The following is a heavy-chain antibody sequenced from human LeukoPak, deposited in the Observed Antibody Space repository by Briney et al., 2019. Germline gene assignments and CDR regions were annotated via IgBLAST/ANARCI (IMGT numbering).Heavy chain of an antibody. CDR2: IYYSGST. J-gene: IGHJ5*02. CDR1: GGSISSSGYY. Sequence: SETLSLTCTVSGGSISSSGYYWGWIRQPPGKGLEWIGSIYYSGSTHYNPSLESRVTISVDTSKNQFSLKLTSVTAADTAVYYCARGYGRPYSSINWIDLWGPGTLVTVSS. CDR3: ARGYGRPYSSINWIDL. V-gene: IGHV4-39*07. D-gene: IGHD6-13*01.